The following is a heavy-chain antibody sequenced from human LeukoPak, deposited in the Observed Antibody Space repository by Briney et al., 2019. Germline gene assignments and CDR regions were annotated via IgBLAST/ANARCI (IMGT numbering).Heavy chain of an antibody. CDR2: INPNSGGT. CDR3: ARGGDSGSYYDNWFDP. V-gene: IGHV1-2*02. J-gene: IGHJ5*02. D-gene: IGHD1-26*01. CDR1: GYTFTGYY. Sequence: EASVKVSCKASGYTFTGYYMHWVRQAPGQGLEWMGWINPNSGGTNYAQKFQGRVTMTRDTSISTAYMELSRLRSDDTAVYYCARGGDSGSYYDNWFDPWGQGTLVTVSS.